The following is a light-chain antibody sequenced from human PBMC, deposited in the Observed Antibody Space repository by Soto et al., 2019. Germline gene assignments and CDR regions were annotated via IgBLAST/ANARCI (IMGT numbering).Light chain of an antibody. Sequence: EVVLTQSPATLSVSPGERATLSCRASQSVSTNLAWYQQRPGQAPRLLIYGASARATGIAARFSGSGAGTECTLTISSLHSEDFAVYYCHQYNNWRTFGQGTRLEIK. J-gene: IGKJ5*01. CDR1: QSVSTN. CDR2: GAS. V-gene: IGKV3-15*01. CDR3: HQYNNWRT.